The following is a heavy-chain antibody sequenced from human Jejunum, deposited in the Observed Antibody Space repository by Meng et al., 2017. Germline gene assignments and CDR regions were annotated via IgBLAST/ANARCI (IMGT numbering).Heavy chain of an antibody. CDR1: GFTFSSFP. CDR2: TSYDGNQK. Sequence: GESLKISCAASGFTFSSFPMQWVRQTPGKGLEWVAITSYDGNQKYYTDSVKGRFTISRDNSKNTLYLQMSSVRPEDTAVYYCARSPSSAWHQFDYWGQGTLVTVSS. V-gene: IGHV3-30*04. J-gene: IGHJ4*02. CDR3: ARSPSSAWHQFDY. D-gene: IGHD6-19*01.